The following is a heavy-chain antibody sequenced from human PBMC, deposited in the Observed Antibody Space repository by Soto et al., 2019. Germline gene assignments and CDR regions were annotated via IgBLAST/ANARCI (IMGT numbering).Heavy chain of an antibody. V-gene: IGHV1-69*01. CDR3: ATDPPYCSSTSCYQGDNWFDP. J-gene: IGHJ5*02. CDR1: GGTFSSYA. CDR2: IIPIFGTA. D-gene: IGHD2-2*01. Sequence: QVQLVQSGAEVKKPGSSVKVSCKASGGTFSSYAISWVRQAPGQGLEWMGGIIPIFGTANYAQKFQGRVTITADESTSTAYMELSSLKSEETAVYYCATDPPYCSSTSCYQGDNWFDPWGQGTLVTVSS.